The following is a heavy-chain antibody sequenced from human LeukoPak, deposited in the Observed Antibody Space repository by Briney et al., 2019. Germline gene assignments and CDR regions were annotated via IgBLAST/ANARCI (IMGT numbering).Heavy chain of an antibody. J-gene: IGHJ4*02. CDR1: GFTFSSYA. D-gene: IGHD3-10*01. V-gene: IGHV3-30-3*01. CDR2: ISYDGSNK. Sequence: GRSLRLSCAASGFTFSSYAMHWVRQAPGKGLEWVAVISYDGSNKYYADSVKGRFTISRDNSKNTLYLQMNSLRAEDTAVYYCARAGIWFGELSPHWGQGTLVTVSS. CDR3: ARAGIWFGELSPH.